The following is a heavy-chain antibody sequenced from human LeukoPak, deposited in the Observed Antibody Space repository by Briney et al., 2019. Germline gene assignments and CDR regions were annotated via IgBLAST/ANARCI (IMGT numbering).Heavy chain of an antibody. J-gene: IGHJ4*02. CDR3: VRGGWRIIETGGDS. CDR1: EFTFSAYA. D-gene: IGHD2-15*01. Sequence: GGPLRLSCATSEFTFSAYAMNWVRQAPGKGLEWVGYISPTGSTMFYAGSVKGRFTISRDNADNSLYLQMKSLRVEDTAMYYCVRGGWRIIETGGDSWGQGTLVTVSS. V-gene: IGHV3-48*04. CDR2: ISPTGSTM.